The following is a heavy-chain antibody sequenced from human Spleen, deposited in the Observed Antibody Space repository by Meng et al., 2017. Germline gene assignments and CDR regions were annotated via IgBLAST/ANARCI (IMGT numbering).Heavy chain of an antibody. CDR3: ARGPTTMAHDFDY. CDR1: GGSFSDYY. D-gene: IGHD4-11*01. Sequence: QGQRRQCGPGRLNPSETLSLTWVVSGGSFSDYYWSWIRTPPGKGLEWIGEINHSGSTNYNPSLESRATISVDTSQNNLSLKLSSVTAADSAVYYCARGPTTMAHDFDYWGQGTLVTVSS. CDR2: INHSGST. V-gene: IGHV4-34*01. J-gene: IGHJ4*02.